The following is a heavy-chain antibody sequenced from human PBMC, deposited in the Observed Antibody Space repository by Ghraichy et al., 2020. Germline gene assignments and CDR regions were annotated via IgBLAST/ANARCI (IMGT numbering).Heavy chain of an antibody. CDR3: AREPYCSGGSCHLDY. V-gene: IGHV1-2*04. CDR1: GYTFTGYY. D-gene: IGHD2-15*01. J-gene: IGHJ4*02. CDR2: INPNSGGT. Sequence: GESLNISCKASGYTFTGYYMHWVRQAPGQGLEWMGWINPNSGGTNYAQKFQGWVTMTRDTSISTAYMELSRLRSDDTAVYYCAREPYCSGGSCHLDYWGQGTLVTVS.